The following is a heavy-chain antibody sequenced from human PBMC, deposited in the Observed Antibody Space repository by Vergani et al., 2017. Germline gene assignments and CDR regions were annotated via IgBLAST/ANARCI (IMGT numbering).Heavy chain of an antibody. V-gene: IGHV1-3*01. Sequence: QVQLVQSGAEVKKPGASVKVSCKASGYTFTSYAMHWVRQAPGERLEWMGWINAGNGNTKYSQKFQGRVTITRDTSASTAYRELSSLRSEDTAVYYCAGELGNWSFDYWGQGTLVTVSS. CDR1: GYTFTSYA. CDR3: AGELGNWSFDY. D-gene: IGHD1-1*01. CDR2: INAGNGNT. J-gene: IGHJ4*02.